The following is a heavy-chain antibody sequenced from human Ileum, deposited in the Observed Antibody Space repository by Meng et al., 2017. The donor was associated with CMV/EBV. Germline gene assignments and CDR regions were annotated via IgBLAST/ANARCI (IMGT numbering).Heavy chain of an antibody. J-gene: IGHJ4*02. CDR3: GQRLLSVFSRSSVPFDK. CDR1: GFSLSTTRLG. CDR2: LYWDNEK. V-gene: IGHV2-5*02. Sequence: QITLKESGPTLVKPTQTLTPTCSFSGFSLSTTRLGVRWIRQPPGKALEWLYLLYWDNEKRYNPSLKSRLTITNDTSNVVLTLTNVDPVDTATYYCGQRLLSVFSRSSVPFDKWGPGTLVTVSS. D-gene: IGHD5/OR15-5a*01.